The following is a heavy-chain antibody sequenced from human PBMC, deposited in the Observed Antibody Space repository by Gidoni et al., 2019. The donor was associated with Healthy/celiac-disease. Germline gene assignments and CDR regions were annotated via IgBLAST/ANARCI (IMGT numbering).Heavy chain of an antibody. J-gene: IGHJ3*02. CDR1: GGTFRSYA. CDR2: IIPIFGTA. Sequence: QVQLVQSGAEVKKPGSSVKVSCKASGGTFRSYAISWVRQAPGQGLELMGGIIPIFGTANYAQKCQGRVTITADESTSTAYMELSSLRSEDTAVYYCARGRRSTGDAFDIWGQGTMVTVSS. CDR3: ARGRRSTGDAFDI. V-gene: IGHV1-69*01.